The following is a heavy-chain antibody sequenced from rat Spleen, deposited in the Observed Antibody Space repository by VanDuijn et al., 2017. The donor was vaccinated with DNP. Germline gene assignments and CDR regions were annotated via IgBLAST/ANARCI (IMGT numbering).Heavy chain of an antibody. CDR2: ISYSGST. Sequence: EVQLQESGPGLVKPSQSLSLTCSVTAYSITSNYWAWIRKFPGNKMEWIGYISYSGSTGYNPSLKSRISITRDTSKNQFFLQLNSISTEDTAIYYCARGNDGYYPNWYFDFWGPGTMVTESS. D-gene: IGHD1-12*03. V-gene: IGHV3-1*01. CDR3: ARGNDGYYPNWYFDF. J-gene: IGHJ1*01. CDR1: AYSITSNY.